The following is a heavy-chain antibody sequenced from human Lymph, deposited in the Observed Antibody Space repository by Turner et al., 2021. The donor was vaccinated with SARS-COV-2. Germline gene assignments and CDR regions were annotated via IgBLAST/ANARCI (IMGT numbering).Heavy chain of an antibody. J-gene: IGHJ4*02. D-gene: IGHD1-26*01. CDR1: GFTFSSYG. Sequence: QVQLVESGGCVVQPGRSLRLSCAASGFTFSSYGMHWVRQAPGMGLEWVEVIWYDGSNKYYADSVKGRFTISRDNSKNTLYLQMNSLRAEDTAVYYCAREGVVGATTGLDYWGQGTLVTVSS. CDR3: AREGVVGATTGLDY. CDR2: IWYDGSNK. V-gene: IGHV3-33*01.